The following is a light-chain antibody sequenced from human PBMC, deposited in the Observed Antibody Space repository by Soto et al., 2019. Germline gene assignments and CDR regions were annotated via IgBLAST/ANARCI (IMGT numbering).Light chain of an antibody. V-gene: IGKV1-39*01. CDR1: QSISIY. CDR3: QQSYSTPRLT. Sequence: DIQMTQSPSSLSASVGDRVTITCRASQSISIYLNWYQQKPGKAPKFLIYAASSLQSGVPSRFSGSGSRTDFTLTISSLQPEDFATYYCQQSYSTPRLTFGGGTKVEIK. CDR2: AAS. J-gene: IGKJ4*01.